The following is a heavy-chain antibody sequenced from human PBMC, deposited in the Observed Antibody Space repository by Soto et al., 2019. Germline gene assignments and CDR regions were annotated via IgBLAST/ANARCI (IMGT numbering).Heavy chain of an antibody. CDR1: GGSISSYY. V-gene: IGHV4-59*01. CDR2: IYYSGST. J-gene: IGHJ6*02. Sequence: LSLTCTVSGGSISSYYWSWIRQPPGKGLEWIGYIYYSGSTNYNPSLKSRVTISVDTSKNQFSLKLSSVTAADTAVYYCARSDGSSWYLGYYYGMDVWGQGTTVTVSS. CDR3: ARSDGSSWYLGYYYGMDV. D-gene: IGHD6-13*01.